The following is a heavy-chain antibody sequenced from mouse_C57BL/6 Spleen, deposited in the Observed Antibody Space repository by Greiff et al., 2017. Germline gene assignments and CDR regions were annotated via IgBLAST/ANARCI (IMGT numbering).Heavy chain of an antibody. CDR1: GYTFTDYY. CDR2: IYPGSGNT. D-gene: IGHD2-5*01. V-gene: IGHV1-76*01. Sequence: VQLQQSGAELVRPGASVKLSCKASGYTFTDYYINWVKQRPGQGLEWIARIYPGSGNTYYNEKFKGKATLTAEKSSSTAYMQRSSLTSEDSAVYFCARDSNYENAMDYWGQGTSVTVSS. J-gene: IGHJ4*01. CDR3: ARDSNYENAMDY.